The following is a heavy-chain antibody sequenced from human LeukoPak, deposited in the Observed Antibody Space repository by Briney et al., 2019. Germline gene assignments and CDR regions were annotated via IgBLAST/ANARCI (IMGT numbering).Heavy chain of an antibody. J-gene: IGHJ3*02. D-gene: IGHD6-19*01. CDR2: INPNSGGT. CDR3: ARSAVAVHDAFDI. CDR1: GYTFTGYY. V-gene: IGHV1-2*02. Sequence: ASVKVSCKASGYTFTGYYMHWVRQAPGQGLEWMGWINPNSGGTNYAQKFQGRVTMTRDTSISTAYMELSGLRSGDTAVYYCARSAVAVHDAFDIWGQGTMVTVSS.